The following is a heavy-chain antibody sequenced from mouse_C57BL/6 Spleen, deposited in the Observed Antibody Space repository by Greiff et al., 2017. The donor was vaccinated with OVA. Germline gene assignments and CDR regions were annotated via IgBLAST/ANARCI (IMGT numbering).Heavy chain of an antibody. V-gene: IGHV5-17*01. Sequence: EVKLVESGGGLVKPGGSLKLSCAASGFTFSDYGMHWVRQAPEKGLEWVAYISSGSSTIYYADTVKGRFTISRDNAKNTLFLQMTSLRSEDTAMYYCARGTVVDYAMDYWGQGTSVTVSS. CDR1: GFTFSDYG. CDR3: ARGTVVDYAMDY. D-gene: IGHD1-1*01. J-gene: IGHJ4*01. CDR2: ISSGSSTI.